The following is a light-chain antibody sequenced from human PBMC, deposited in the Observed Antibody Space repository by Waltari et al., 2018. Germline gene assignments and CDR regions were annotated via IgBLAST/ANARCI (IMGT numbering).Light chain of an antibody. V-gene: IGLV3-21*04. Sequence: SYVLTQSASVSVAPGTTAKITCGGNTVGTQSVHWYQQKPGRAPVVVIYDDSDRPSRIPERYCGSKAGNTATLTITRVEGGDEADYFCQVWHSSCGQSQWVFGGGTKVTV. CDR3: QVWHSSCGQSQWV. CDR2: DDS. CDR1: TVGTQS. J-gene: IGLJ3*02.